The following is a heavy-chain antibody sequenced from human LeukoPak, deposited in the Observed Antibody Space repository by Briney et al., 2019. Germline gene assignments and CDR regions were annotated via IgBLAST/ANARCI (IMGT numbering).Heavy chain of an antibody. CDR1: GFTFSSYA. D-gene: IGHD6-13*01. Sequence: GGSLRLSCAASGFTFSSYAMSWVRQAPGKGLEWVSAISGSGGSTYYADSVKGRFTISRDNSKNTLYLQMNSLRAEDTAVYYCAKGHGIAARPIYDAFDIWGQGTMVTVSS. V-gene: IGHV3-23*01. J-gene: IGHJ3*02. CDR3: AKGHGIAARPIYDAFDI. CDR2: ISGSGGST.